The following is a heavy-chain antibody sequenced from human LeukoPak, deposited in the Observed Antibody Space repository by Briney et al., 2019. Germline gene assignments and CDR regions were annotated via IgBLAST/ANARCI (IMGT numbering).Heavy chain of an antibody. V-gene: IGHV1-69*13. D-gene: IGHD3-3*01. CDR2: IIPIFGTA. J-gene: IGHJ4*02. Sequence: GASVKVSCKASGGTFSSYAISWVRQAPGQELEWMGGIIPIFGTANYAQKFQGRVTITADESTSTAYMELSSLRSEDTAVYHCARDEIWSGYYRLRQASQNWGQGTLVTVSS. CDR1: GGTFSSYA. CDR3: ARDEIWSGYYRLRQASQN.